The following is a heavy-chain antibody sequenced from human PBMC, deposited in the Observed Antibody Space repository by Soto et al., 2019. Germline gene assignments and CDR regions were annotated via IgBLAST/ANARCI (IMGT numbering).Heavy chain of an antibody. CDR2: ISYDGSNK. V-gene: IGHV3-30-3*01. J-gene: IGHJ6*02. CDR3: ARVPTVAGIYYYYGMDV. CDR1: GFTFSSYA. Sequence: GGSLRLSCAASGFTFSSYAMHWVRQAPGKGLEWVAVISYDGSNKYYADSVKGRFTISRDNSKNTLYLQMNSLGAEDTAVYYCARVPTVAGIYYYYGMDVWGQGTTVTVSS. D-gene: IGHD6-19*01.